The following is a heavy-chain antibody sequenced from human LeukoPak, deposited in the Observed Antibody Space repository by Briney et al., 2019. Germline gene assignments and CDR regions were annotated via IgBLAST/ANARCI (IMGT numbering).Heavy chain of an antibody. J-gene: IGHJ2*01. D-gene: IGHD7-27*01. CDR2: IYPGDSDT. CDR1: GYSFTSYW. Sequence: GESLKISCKGSGYSFTSYWIGWVRQMPGKGLEWMGIIYPGDSDTRYSPSFQGQVTISADKSISTAYLQWSSLKASDTAMYYCARRFITRDGESSTGWYFDLWGRGTLVTVSS. CDR3: ARRFITRDGESSTGWYFDL. V-gene: IGHV5-51*01.